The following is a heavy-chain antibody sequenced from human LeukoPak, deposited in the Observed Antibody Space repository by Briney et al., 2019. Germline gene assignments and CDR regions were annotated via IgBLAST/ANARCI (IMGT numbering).Heavy chain of an antibody. V-gene: IGHV3-43D*03. CDR1: GFTFDDYA. J-gene: IGHJ6*03. D-gene: IGHD1-26*01. Sequence: GGSLRLSCAASGFTFDDYAMHWVRQAPGKGLEWVSLISWDGGSTYYAYSVKGRFTISRDNSKNSLYLQMNSLRAEDTALYYCAKGGSYYYYYYMDVWGKGTTVTVSS. CDR3: AKGGSYYYYYYMDV. CDR2: ISWDGGST.